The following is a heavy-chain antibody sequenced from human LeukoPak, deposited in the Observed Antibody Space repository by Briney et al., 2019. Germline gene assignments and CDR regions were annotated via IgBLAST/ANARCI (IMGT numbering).Heavy chain of an antibody. V-gene: IGHV1-18*01. CDR2: ISAYNGNT. D-gene: IGHD6-13*01. J-gene: IGHJ6*02. CDR1: GYTFTSYS. CDR3: ARNRGSSSPGEYGMDV. Sequence: ASVTVSCKASGYTFTSYSITWVRQAPGQGLEWMGWISAYNGNTNYAQKLQGRVTMTTDTSTSTAYMELRSLRSDDTAVYYCARNRGSSSPGEYGMDVWGQGTTVTVSS.